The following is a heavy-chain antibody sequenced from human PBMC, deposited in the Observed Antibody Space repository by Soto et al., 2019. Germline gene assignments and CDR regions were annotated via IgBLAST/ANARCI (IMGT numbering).Heavy chain of an antibody. CDR1: GYTFTSYG. J-gene: IGHJ5*02. CDR3: ARDRRSYYDSRLFDP. Sequence: GASVKVSCKASGYTFTSYGISWVRQAPGQGLEWMGWTSAYNGNTNYAQKLQGRVTMTTDTSTSTAYMELRSLRSDDTAVYYCARDRRSYYDSRLFDPWGQGTLGTVS. CDR2: TSAYNGNT. D-gene: IGHD3-22*01. V-gene: IGHV1-18*04.